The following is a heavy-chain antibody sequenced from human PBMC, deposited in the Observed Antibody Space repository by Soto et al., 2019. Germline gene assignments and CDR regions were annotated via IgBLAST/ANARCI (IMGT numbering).Heavy chain of an antibody. CDR2: ISGSGGST. J-gene: IGHJ4*02. CDR1: GFTFSSYA. V-gene: IGHV3-23*01. D-gene: IGHD1-26*01. Sequence: EVQLLESGGGLVQSGGSLRLSCAASGFTFSSYAMRWVRQAPGKGLEWVSAISGSGGSTYYADSVKGRFTISRDNSKNTGYLQMNSLRGEDTAVYYCARRGSGSYYDYWGQGTLVTVSS. CDR3: ARRGSGSYYDY.